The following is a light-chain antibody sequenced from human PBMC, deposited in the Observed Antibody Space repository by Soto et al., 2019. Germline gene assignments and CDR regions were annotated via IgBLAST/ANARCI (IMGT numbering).Light chain of an antibody. CDR3: QQYDNLPR. Sequence: DIQMTQSPSSLSAPVGDRVTITCQASQDVSNYLNWYQQKPGKAPKLLIYDASNLETGVPSRFSGSGSGTDFTFISSSLQPEDIATYYCQQYDNLPRFGPGTKVDIK. V-gene: IGKV1-33*01. CDR1: QDVSNY. J-gene: IGKJ3*01. CDR2: DAS.